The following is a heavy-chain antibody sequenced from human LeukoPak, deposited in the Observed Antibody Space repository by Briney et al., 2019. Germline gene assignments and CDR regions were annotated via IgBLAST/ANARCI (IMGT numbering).Heavy chain of an antibody. J-gene: IGHJ4*02. D-gene: IGHD3-22*01. V-gene: IGHV3-23*01. CDR3: AKVFITMIVVVIPYYFDY. CDR1: GFTFSSYA. CDR2: ISGSGGST. Sequence: GGSLRLSCAASGFTFSSYAMSWVRQAPGKGLEWVSAISGSGGSTYYADSVKGRFTISRDSSKNTLYLQMNSLRAEDTAVYYCAKVFITMIVVVIPYYFDYWGQGTLVTVSS.